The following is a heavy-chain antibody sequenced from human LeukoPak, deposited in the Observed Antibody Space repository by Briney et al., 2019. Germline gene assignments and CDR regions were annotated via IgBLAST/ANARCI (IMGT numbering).Heavy chain of an antibody. CDR2: IYSGGST. Sequence: GGSLRLSCAASGFTVSSNYMSWVRQAPGRGLEWVSVIYSGGSTYYADSVKGRFTISRDNSKDTLYLQMNSLRAEDTAVYYCARLIDYGDYRYWGQGTLVTVSS. J-gene: IGHJ4*02. D-gene: IGHD4-17*01. CDR3: ARLIDYGDYRY. CDR1: GFTVSSNY. V-gene: IGHV3-53*01.